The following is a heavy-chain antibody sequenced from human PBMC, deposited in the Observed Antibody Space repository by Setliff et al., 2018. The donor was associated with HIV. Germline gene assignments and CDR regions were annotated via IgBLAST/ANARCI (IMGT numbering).Heavy chain of an antibody. J-gene: IGHJ6*03. V-gene: IGHV3-7*03. CDR2: INQDGSEK. CDR3: ARVTSEYIYGDNNYYYMDV. D-gene: IGHD2-21*02. Sequence: PGGSLRLSCAASRFTFSSYWMSWVRQAPGKGLEWVANINQDGSEKYYVDSVKGRFTISRDNAKNSLYLQMNSLRAEDTAVYSCARVTSEYIYGDNNYYYMDVWGKGTTVTVSS. CDR1: RFTFSSYW.